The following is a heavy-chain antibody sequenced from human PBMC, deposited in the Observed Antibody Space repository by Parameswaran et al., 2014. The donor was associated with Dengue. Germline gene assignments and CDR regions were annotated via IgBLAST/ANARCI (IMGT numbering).Heavy chain of an antibody. CDR3: ARQSYYDILTAGY. CDR2: IYPGDSDT. D-gene: IGHD3-9*01. J-gene: IGHJ4*02. V-gene: IGHV5-51*01. Sequence: VRQMPGKGLEWMGIIYPGDSDTRYSPSFQGQVTISADKSISTAYLQWSSLKASDTAMYYCARQSYYDILTAGYWGQGNPGHRLL.